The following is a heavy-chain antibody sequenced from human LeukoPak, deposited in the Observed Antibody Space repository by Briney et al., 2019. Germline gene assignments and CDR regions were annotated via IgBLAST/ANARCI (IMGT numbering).Heavy chain of an antibody. CDR3: ARGPYSSNWYVDY. CDR1: GFTFSSFS. J-gene: IGHJ4*02. D-gene: IGHD6-13*01. CDR2: ISRTGNSI. V-gene: IGHV3-48*04. Sequence: GGSLRLSCAGSGFTFSSFSTNWVRLAPGKGLEWISYISRTGNSIYYADSVKGRFTISRDSAKNSLYLQMNSLRAEDTAVYYCARGPYSSNWYVDYWGQGTLVTVAS.